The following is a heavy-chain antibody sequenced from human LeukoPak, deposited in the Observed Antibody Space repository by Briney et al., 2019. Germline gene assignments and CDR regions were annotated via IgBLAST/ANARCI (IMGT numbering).Heavy chain of an antibody. Sequence: GGSLRLSCAASGFTFSNAWMTWVRQAPGKGLEWVANIKQDGSKKSYVDSVKGRFTISRDNAKNSLYLQMNSLRAEDTAIYYCTRVGYIDEGIDYWGQGTLVTVSS. CDR2: IKQDGSKK. CDR3: TRVGYIDEGIDY. CDR1: GFTFSNAW. V-gene: IGHV3-7*04. J-gene: IGHJ4*02. D-gene: IGHD5-24*01.